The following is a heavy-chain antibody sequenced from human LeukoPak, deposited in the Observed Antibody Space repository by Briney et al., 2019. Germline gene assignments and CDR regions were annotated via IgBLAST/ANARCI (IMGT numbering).Heavy chain of an antibody. Sequence: GGSLRLSCAASGFTFSSYAMSWVRQAPGKGLEWVSAISGSATNAYYADSVKGRFTISRDNSKNTLHLQMNSLRAEDTAVYYCAKDRSIAARRAFDIWGRGTMVTVSS. CDR3: AKDRSIAARRAFDI. CDR2: ISGSATNA. V-gene: IGHV3-23*01. CDR1: GFTFSSYA. D-gene: IGHD6-6*01. J-gene: IGHJ3*02.